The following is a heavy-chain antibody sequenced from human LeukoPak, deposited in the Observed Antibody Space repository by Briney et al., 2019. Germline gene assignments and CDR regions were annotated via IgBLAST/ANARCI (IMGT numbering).Heavy chain of an antibody. V-gene: IGHV3-30*04. J-gene: IGHJ6*03. CDR1: GFTFSAFA. Sequence: PGGSLRLSCAASGFTFSAFAVHWVRQAPGKGLQWVALISYDGSKRYYADSVKGRFTISRDISKNTLYLQMNSLRAEDTAVYYCARGKSDQQGWLHYSYYMDVWGKGTTVTVSS. D-gene: IGHD6-13*01. CDR3: ARGKSDQQGWLHYSYYMDV. CDR2: ISYDGSKR.